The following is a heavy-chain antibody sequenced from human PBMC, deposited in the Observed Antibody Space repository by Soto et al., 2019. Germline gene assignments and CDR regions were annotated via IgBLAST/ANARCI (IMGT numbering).Heavy chain of an antibody. Sequence: SEPLSLTCTVSGGSISSGDYYWSWIRQPPGKGLEWIGYIYYSGSTYYNPSLKSRVTISVDTSKNQFSLKLRSVTAADTAVYYCARETNDYSNYVLRHFDYWGQGTLVTVSS. CDR2: IYYSGST. CDR3: ARETNDYSNYVLRHFDY. CDR1: GGSISSGDYY. V-gene: IGHV4-30-4*01. J-gene: IGHJ4*02. D-gene: IGHD4-4*01.